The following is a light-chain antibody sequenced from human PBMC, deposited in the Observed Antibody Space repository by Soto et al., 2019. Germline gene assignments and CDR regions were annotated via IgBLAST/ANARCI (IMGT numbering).Light chain of an antibody. CDR1: QSVSSD. V-gene: IGKV3D-15*01. J-gene: IGKJ4*01. CDR3: QQYNKWPFT. CDR2: GAS. Sequence: EIVMTQSPAILSVSPGERATLSCRACQSVSSDLAWYQQKPGQAPRLLIYGASTGATGIPARFSGSGSGTEFTLTITSLQSEDFVVYYCQQYNKWPFTFGGGTKVEIK.